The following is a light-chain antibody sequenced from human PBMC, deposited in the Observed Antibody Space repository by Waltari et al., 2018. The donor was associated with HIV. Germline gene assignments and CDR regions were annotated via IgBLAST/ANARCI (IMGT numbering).Light chain of an antibody. Sequence: DIQMTQSPSSLSASVGDRVTITCRASQSVSSNLNWYQQKPGKAPELLIYSVSTQQSGVPSRFSGSGSGTDFTLTISSLQPEDFVTYYCQQSQIPLSFGGGTKVEIK. CDR2: SVS. V-gene: IGKV1-39*01. CDR3: QQSQIPLS. J-gene: IGKJ4*01. CDR1: QSVSSN.